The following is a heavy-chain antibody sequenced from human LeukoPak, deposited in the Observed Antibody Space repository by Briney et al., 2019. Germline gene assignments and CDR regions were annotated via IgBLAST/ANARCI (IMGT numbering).Heavy chain of an antibody. D-gene: IGHD6-19*01. Sequence: SGGSLRLSCAASGFTFSSYAMHWVRQAPGKGLEWVAVISYDGSNKYYADSVKGRFTISRDNSKNTLYLQMNSLRAEDTAVYYCARDMVGGSGWSAQGYYYGMDVWGQGTTVTVSS. CDR3: ARDMVGGSGWSAQGYYYGMDV. CDR2: ISYDGSNK. V-gene: IGHV3-30-3*01. CDR1: GFTFSSYA. J-gene: IGHJ6*02.